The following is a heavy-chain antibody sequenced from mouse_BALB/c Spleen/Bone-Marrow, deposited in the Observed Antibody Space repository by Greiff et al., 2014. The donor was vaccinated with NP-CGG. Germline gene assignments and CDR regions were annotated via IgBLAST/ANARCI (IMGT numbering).Heavy chain of an antibody. Sequence: EVMLVESGAELVKPGASVKLSCTASGFNIKDTYMHWVKQRPEQGLEWIGRIDPANGNTKYDPKFQGKAIITADTSSKTAYLQLSSLTSEDTAVYYCASYYYGSSSFAYWGQGTMVTVSA. J-gene: IGHJ3*01. CDR2: IDPANGNT. V-gene: IGHV14-3*02. D-gene: IGHD1-1*01. CDR1: GFNIKDTY. CDR3: ASYYYGSSSFAY.